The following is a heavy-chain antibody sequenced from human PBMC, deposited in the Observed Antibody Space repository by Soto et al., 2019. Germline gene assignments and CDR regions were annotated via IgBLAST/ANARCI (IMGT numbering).Heavy chain of an antibody. Sequence: GGSLRLACAASGFTFSSYSMNWVRQAPGKGLEWVSYISSSSSTIYYADSVKGRFTISRDNAKNSLYLQMNSLRAEDTAVYYCAWAITDFWSGYYLDYWAQGTLVTVSS. CDR1: GFTFSSYS. CDR2: ISSSSSTI. J-gene: IGHJ4*02. CDR3: AWAITDFWSGYYLDY. V-gene: IGHV3-48*01. D-gene: IGHD3-3*01.